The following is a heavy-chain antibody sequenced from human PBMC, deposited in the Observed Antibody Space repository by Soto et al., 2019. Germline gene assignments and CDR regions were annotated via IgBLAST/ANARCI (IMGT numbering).Heavy chain of an antibody. V-gene: IGHV1-3*05. CDR1: AYTFIRYA. D-gene: IGHD4-17*01. CDR3: ARDGDSNGDYAY. CDR2: INAGNGNT. J-gene: IGHJ4*02. Sequence: QVQLVQSGAEEKKPGASVKVSCKASAYTFIRYAMHWVRQAAGQRLEWMGWINAGNGNTKYSQKFQDRVTITRDTDASTAYMELSSLRSEDTAVYYCARDGDSNGDYAYWGQGTLVTVSS.